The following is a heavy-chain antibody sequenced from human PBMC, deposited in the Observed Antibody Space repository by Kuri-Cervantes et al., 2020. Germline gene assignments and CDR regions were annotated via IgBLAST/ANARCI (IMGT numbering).Heavy chain of an antibody. D-gene: IGHD5-12*01. CDR1: GYTFTSYG. CDR3: ARGPLIVATINWFDP. V-gene: IGHV1-18*01. J-gene: IGHJ5*02. CDR2: ISAYNGNT. Sequence: ASVKVSCKASGYTFTSYGISWVRQAPGQGLEWMGWISAYNGNTNYAQKLQGRVTMATDTSTSTAYMELRSLRSDDTAVYYCARGPLIVATINWFDPWGQGTLVTVSS.